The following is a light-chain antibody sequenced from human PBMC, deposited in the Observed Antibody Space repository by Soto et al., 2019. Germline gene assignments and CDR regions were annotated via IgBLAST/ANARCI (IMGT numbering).Light chain of an antibody. CDR3: QQFSSYPLT. Sequence: IVLTQSPGTLSLSPGERTTLSCRASQSVSSNLAWYQQKPGQAPRLLIYDASSRATGIPDRFSGGGSGTDFTLTISRLEPEDFAVYYCQQFSSYPLTFGGGTKVDIK. CDR2: DAS. V-gene: IGKV3-20*01. CDR1: QSVSSN. J-gene: IGKJ4*01.